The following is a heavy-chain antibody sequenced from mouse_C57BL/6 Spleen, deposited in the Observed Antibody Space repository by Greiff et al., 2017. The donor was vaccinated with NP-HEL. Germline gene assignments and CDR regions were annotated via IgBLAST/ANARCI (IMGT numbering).Heavy chain of an antibody. J-gene: IGHJ4*01. CDR3: ARYYGSSYYAMDY. V-gene: IGHV14-3*01. D-gene: IGHD1-1*01. CDR2: IDPANGTT. CDR1: GFNIKNTY. Sequence: VQLQQSVAELVRPGASVTLSCTASGFNIKNTYMHWVKQRPEQGLEWIGRIDPANGTTKYAPKFQGQATITEDTSSNTAYLQLSSLTSEDTAIYYCARYYGSSYYAMDYWGQGTSVTVSS.